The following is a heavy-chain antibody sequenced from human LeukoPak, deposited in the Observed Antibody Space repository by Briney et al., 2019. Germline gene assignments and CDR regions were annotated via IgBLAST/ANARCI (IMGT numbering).Heavy chain of an antibody. CDR1: GYTFTGYY. V-gene: IGHV1-2*02. CDR3: ARDSPSLYCGGDCSSRYFDL. Sequence: ASVKVSCKASGYTFTGYYMHWVRQAPGQGLEWMGWTNPNSGGTNYARKFQGRVTMTRDTSISTAYMELSRLRSDDTAVYYCARDSPSLYCGGDCSSRYFDLWGRGTLVTVSS. J-gene: IGHJ2*01. CDR2: TNPNSGGT. D-gene: IGHD2-21*01.